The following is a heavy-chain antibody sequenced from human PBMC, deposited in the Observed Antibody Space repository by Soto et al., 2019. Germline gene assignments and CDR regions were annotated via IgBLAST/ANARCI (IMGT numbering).Heavy chain of an antibody. CDR2: MSADGSKK. V-gene: IGHV3-30*18. CDR3: AQDRECANNNGWPQGY. CDR1: GFRFSCYC. J-gene: IGHJ4*02. Sequence: VASLRLSCAASGFRFSCYCMHWVRQAPVKGLEWMAAMSADGSKKYYGDPVKRLFTMSRDNSENPLYLHINSLRAEDTAVYYCAQDRECANNNGWPQGYWGQGAQVTVSS. D-gene: IGHD6-19*01.